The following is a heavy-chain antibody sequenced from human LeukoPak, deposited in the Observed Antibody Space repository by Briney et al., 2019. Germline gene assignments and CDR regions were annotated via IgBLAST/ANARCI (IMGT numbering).Heavy chain of an antibody. CDR3: ARVGDDIGGYFDY. V-gene: IGHV1-69*13. Sequence: GASVKVSCKASGGTFSSYAISWVRQAPGQGLEWMGGIIPIFGTANYAQKFQGRVTITADESTSTAYMELSSLRSEDTAVYYCARVGDDIGGYFDYWGQGTLVTVSS. CDR1: GGTFSSYA. J-gene: IGHJ4*02. D-gene: IGHD1-26*01. CDR2: IIPIFGTA.